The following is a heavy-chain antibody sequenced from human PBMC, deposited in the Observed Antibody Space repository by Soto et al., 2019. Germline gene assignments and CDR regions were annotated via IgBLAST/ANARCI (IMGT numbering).Heavy chain of an antibody. CDR1: GGSISSYF. V-gene: IGHV4-59*01. CDR3: ARAASSSGWYGKNYYYYGMDV. J-gene: IGHJ6*02. Sequence: PSETLSLTCTVSGGSISSYFWSWIRQPPGKGLEWIGYIYYSGSTNYNPSLKSRVTISVDTSKNQFSLKLSSVTAADTAVYYCARAASSSGWYGKNYYYYGMDVWGQGTTVTVSS. CDR2: IYYSGST. D-gene: IGHD6-19*01.